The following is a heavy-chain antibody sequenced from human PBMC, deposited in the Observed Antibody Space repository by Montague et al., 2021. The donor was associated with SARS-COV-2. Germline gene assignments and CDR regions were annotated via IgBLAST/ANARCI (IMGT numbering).Heavy chain of an antibody. Sequence: CAISGDSVAMISAAWNWVRQSPSRGLEWLGSTYYRSKWYNDYAVSVKSRITINPDTSKNQISLQLNSVTPEDTTVYYCARTIASSDYWGQGTLVTVSS. CDR2: TYYRSKWYN. V-gene: IGHV6-1*01. J-gene: IGHJ4*02. CDR3: ARTIASSDY. D-gene: IGHD2-15*01. CDR1: GDSVAMISAA.